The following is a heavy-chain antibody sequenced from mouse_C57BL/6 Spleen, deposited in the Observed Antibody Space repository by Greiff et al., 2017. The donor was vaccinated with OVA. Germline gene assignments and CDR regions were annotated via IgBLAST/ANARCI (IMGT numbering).Heavy chain of an antibody. V-gene: IGHV1-50*01. J-gene: IGHJ1*03. CDR2: IDPSDSYT. CDR3: ASQGYGSSYERYFDV. D-gene: IGHD1-1*01. CDR1: GYTFTSYW. Sequence: QVQLKQPGAELVKPGASVKLSCKASGYTFTSYWMQWVKQRPGQGLEWIGEIDPSDSYTNYNQKFKGKATLTVDTSSSTAYMQLSSLTSEDSAVYYCASQGYGSSYERYFDVWGTGTTVTVSS.